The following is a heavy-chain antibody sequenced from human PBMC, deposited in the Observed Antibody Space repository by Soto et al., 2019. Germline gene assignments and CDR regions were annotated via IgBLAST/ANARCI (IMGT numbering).Heavy chain of an antibody. CDR2: FKWNSGDV. D-gene: IGHD3-10*01. J-gene: IGHJ6*02. CDR3: AKDRSSGSPYYGMDF. CDR1: GFTFGDYA. Sequence: GGSLRLSCAASGFTFGDYAMHWVRQVPGKGLEWVSGFKWNSGDVGYADSVKGRFTISRDNARNPLYLQMNSLRPEDTAVYYCAKDRSSGSPYYGMDFWGQGTMVTVSS. V-gene: IGHV3-9*01.